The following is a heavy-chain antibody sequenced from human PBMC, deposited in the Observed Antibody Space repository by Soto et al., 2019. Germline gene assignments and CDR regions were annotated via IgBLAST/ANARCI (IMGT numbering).Heavy chain of an antibody. J-gene: IGHJ2*01. CDR3: ARQYSSSWHDWYFDL. CDR2: IYHSGST. Sequence: QVQLQESGPGLVKPSGTLSLTCAVSGGSISSSNWWSWVRQPPGKGLEWIGEIYHSGSTNYNPSLKSRVTISVDKSKNQFSLKRSSVTAADTAVYYCARQYSSSWHDWYFDLWGRGTLVTVSS. CDR1: GGSISSSNW. D-gene: IGHD6-13*01. V-gene: IGHV4-4*02.